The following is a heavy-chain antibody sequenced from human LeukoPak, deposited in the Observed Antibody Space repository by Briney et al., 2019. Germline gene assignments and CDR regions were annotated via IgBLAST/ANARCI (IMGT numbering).Heavy chain of an antibody. V-gene: IGHV1-8*03. CDR2: MNPNSGNT. Sequence: ASEKVSCKASGYTFTSYDINWVRQATGQGLERMGWMNPNSGNTGYAQKFQGRVTITRNTSISTAYMELSSLRSEDTAVYYCARGSIGVPAARRFDPWGQGTLVTVSS. CDR3: ARGSIGVPAARRFDP. J-gene: IGHJ5*02. CDR1: GYTFTSYD. D-gene: IGHD2-2*01.